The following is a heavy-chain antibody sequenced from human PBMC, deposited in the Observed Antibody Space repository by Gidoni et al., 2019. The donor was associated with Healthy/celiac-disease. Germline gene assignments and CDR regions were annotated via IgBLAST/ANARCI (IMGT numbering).Heavy chain of an antibody. D-gene: IGHD3-3*01. Sequence: EVQLVESGGGLVQPGGSLRISCAASGFTFSSYAMSWVRQAPGKGLEWVSAISGSGGSTYYADSVKGRFTISRDNSKNTLYLQMNSLRAEDTAVYYCAKDRPEEWLLWYYYYMDVWGKGTTVTVSS. CDR3: AKDRPEEWLLWYYYYMDV. J-gene: IGHJ6*03. CDR2: ISGSGGST. V-gene: IGHV3-23*04. CDR1: GFTFSSYA.